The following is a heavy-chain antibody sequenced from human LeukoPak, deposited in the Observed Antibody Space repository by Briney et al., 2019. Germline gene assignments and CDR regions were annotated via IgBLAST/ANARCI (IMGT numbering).Heavy chain of an antibody. Sequence: GGSLRLSCAASGFTFSSYGMHWVRQTPGKGLEWVAFIRYDGSNKYYADSVKGRFTISRDNSKNTLYLQMNSLRAEDTAVYYCAKDLGYSGSNGFDYWGQGTLVTVSS. CDR3: AKDLGYSGSNGFDY. CDR1: GFTFSSYG. CDR2: IRYDGSNK. J-gene: IGHJ4*02. V-gene: IGHV3-30*02. D-gene: IGHD1-26*01.